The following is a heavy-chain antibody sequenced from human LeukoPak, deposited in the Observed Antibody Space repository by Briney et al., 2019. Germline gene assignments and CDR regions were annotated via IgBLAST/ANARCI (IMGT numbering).Heavy chain of an antibody. Sequence: SETLSLTCTVSGGSISSGSYYWSWIRQPAGKGLEWIGRIYTSGSTNYNPSLKSRVTISVDTSKDQFSLKLSSVTAADTAVYYCAGGYYDFWSGYYRDYWGQGTLVTVSS. CDR2: IYTSGST. CDR3: AGGYYDFWSGYYRDY. V-gene: IGHV4-61*02. J-gene: IGHJ4*02. CDR1: GGSISSGSYY. D-gene: IGHD3-3*01.